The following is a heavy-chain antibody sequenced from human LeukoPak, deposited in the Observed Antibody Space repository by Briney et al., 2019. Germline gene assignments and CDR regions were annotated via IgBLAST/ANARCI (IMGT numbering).Heavy chain of an antibody. D-gene: IGHD2-8*01. CDR3: ARDPNGDYIGACDI. V-gene: IGHV3-23*01. J-gene: IGHJ3*02. Sequence: PGGSLRLSCAASGFTFSTYAMTWVRQAPGQGLEWVSSIRGSGGSTFYADSVKGRFTISRDNPRNTLYLQMNSLRTEDTALYYCARDPNGDYIGACDIWGQGIMVTVSS. CDR1: GFTFSTYA. CDR2: IRGSGGST.